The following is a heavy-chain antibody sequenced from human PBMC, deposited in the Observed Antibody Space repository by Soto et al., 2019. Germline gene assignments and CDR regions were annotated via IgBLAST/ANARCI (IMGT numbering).Heavy chain of an antibody. V-gene: IGHV4-30-4*01. Sequence: SETLSLTCTVSGGSISSGGYYWSWLHQPPGKGLEWSGYIYYSGSTYYNPSLKSRVTISVDTSTNQFSLKLSSVTAADTAVYYCARDNILGILYGGMDVWGQGTTVTVSS. J-gene: IGHJ6*02. CDR1: GGSISSGGYY. CDR2: IYYSGST. D-gene: IGHD3-3*01. CDR3: ARDNILGILYGGMDV.